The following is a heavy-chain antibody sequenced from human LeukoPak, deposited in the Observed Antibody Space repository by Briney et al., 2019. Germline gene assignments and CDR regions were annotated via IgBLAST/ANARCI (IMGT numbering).Heavy chain of an antibody. J-gene: IGHJ5*02. V-gene: IGHV4-59*12. CDR2: IYYSGST. CDR3: AREGESRSVGWFDP. Sequence: PSETLSLTCTVSGGSISSYYWSWIRQPPGKGLEWIGYIYYSGSTNYNTSLKSRVTISVDTSKNQFSLKLSPVTAAATAVYYCAREGESRSVGWFDPWGQGTLVTVSS. D-gene: IGHD6-13*01. CDR1: GGSISSYY.